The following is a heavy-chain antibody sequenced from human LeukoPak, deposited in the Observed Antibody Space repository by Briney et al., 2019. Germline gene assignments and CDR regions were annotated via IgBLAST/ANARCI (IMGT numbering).Heavy chain of an antibody. J-gene: IGHJ4*02. Sequence: GGSLRLSCAASGLTVSSSYMSWVRQAPGKGLEWVSSITGSGDSTYYADSVKGRFTISRDNSKNTLYLQMNSLRAEDTAVYHCARDGGSYLQPTDYWGQGTLVTVSS. CDR3: ARDGGSYLQPTDY. CDR1: GLTVSSSY. D-gene: IGHD1-26*01. V-gene: IGHV3-23*01. CDR2: ITGSGDST.